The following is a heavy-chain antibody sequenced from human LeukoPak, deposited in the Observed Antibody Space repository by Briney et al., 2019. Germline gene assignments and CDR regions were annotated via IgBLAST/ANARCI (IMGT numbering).Heavy chain of an antibody. Sequence: ASVKVSCKASGYTFTSYAMHWVRQAPGQRLEWMGWINAGNGNTKYSQKFQGRVTITRDTSASTAYMELSSLRSEDTAVYYCARDGPLWFGEFQLDYWGQGTLVTVSS. J-gene: IGHJ4*02. CDR2: INAGNGNT. D-gene: IGHD3-10*01. CDR3: ARDGPLWFGEFQLDY. CDR1: GYTFTSYA. V-gene: IGHV1-3*01.